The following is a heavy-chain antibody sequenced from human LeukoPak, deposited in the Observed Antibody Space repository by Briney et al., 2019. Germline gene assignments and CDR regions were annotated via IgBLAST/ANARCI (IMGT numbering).Heavy chain of an antibody. CDR3: AREKAMIVVVMTYFDY. CDR1: GGTFSSYA. CDR2: IIPIFGIA. J-gene: IGHJ4*02. V-gene: IGHV1-69*04. Sequence: GSSVKVSCKASGGTFSSYAISWVRQAPGQGLEWMGRIIPIFGIANYAQKFQGRVTITADKSTSTAYMELSSLRSEDTAVYYCAREKAMIVVVMTYFDYWGQGTLVTVSS. D-gene: IGHD3-22*01.